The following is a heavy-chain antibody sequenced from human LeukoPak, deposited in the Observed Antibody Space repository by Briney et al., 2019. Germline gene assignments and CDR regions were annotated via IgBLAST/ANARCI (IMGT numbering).Heavy chain of an antibody. Sequence: KAGGSLRLSCAASGFTFSSYSMNWVRQAPGKGLEWVSSISSSSNYIYYADSVKGRFTISRDNAKNSLYLQMNSLRAEDTAVYYRAQNFYDSSGLYFDYWGQGTLVTVSS. CDR2: ISSSSNYI. CDR1: GFTFSSYS. CDR3: AQNFYDSSGLYFDY. D-gene: IGHD3-22*01. J-gene: IGHJ4*02. V-gene: IGHV3-21*01.